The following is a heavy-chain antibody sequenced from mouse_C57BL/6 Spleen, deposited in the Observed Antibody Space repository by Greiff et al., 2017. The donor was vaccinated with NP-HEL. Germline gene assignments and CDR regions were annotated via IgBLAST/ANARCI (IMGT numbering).Heavy chain of an antibody. D-gene: IGHD1-1*01. CDR1: GFNIKNTY. CDR3: ARESITTVVAWYFDV. Sequence: VQLKESVAELVRPGASVKLSCTASGFNIKNTYMHWVKQRPEQGLEWIGRIDPANGNTKYAPKFQGKATITADTSSNTAYLQLSSLTSEDTAIYYCARESITTVVAWYFDVWGTGTTVTVSS. CDR2: IDPANGNT. V-gene: IGHV14-3*01. J-gene: IGHJ1*03.